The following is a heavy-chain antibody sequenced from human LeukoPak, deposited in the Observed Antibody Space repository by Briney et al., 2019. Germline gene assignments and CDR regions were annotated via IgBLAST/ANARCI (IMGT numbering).Heavy chain of an antibody. D-gene: IGHD3-16*02. Sequence: ASVKVSCKASGYTFTGYYMHWVRQAPGQGLEWMGWINPNSGGTNYAQKFQGRVTMTRDTSISTAYMELSRLRSDDTAVYYCARDPYDYVWGSYRYHAFDIWGQGTMVTVSS. J-gene: IGHJ3*02. CDR1: GYTFTGYY. V-gene: IGHV1-2*02. CDR3: ARDPYDYVWGSYRYHAFDI. CDR2: INPNSGGT.